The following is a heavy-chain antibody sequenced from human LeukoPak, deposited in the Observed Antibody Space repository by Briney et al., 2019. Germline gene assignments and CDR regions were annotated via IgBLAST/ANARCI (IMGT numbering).Heavy chain of an antibody. V-gene: IGHV4-59*01. CDR3: ARGNPGRFDP. D-gene: IGHD1-1*01. CDR2: TYYSGST. Sequence: NASETLSLTCTVSGGSISSYYWSWIRQPPGKGLEWIGYTYYSGSTNYNPSLKSRATISVDTSKNQFSLKLSSVTAADTAVYYCARGNPGRFDPWGQGTLVTVSS. J-gene: IGHJ5*02. CDR1: GGSISSYY.